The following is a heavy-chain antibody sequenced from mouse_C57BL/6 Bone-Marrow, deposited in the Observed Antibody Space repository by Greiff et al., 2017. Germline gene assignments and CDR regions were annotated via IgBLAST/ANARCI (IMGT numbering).Heavy chain of an antibody. V-gene: IGHV1-85*01. CDR1: GYTFTSYD. D-gene: IGHD1-1*01. J-gene: IGHJ1*03. CDR3: ARDYGGSYWYFDV. Sequence: QVQLQQSGPELVKPGASVKLSCKASGYTFTSYDINWVKQRPGQGLEWIGWIYPRDGSTKYNEKLKGKATLTVDTSSSTAYMELHSLTSEDSAVYFCARDYGGSYWYFDVWGTETTVTVSS. CDR2: IYPRDGST.